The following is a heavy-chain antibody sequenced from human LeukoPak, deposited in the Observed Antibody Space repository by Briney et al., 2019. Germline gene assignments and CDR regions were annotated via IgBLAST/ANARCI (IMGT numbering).Heavy chain of an antibody. CDR2: INHSGST. J-gene: IGHJ4*02. CDR3: ARVPEYYDSSFFDY. Sequence: SETLSLTCAVYGGSSSGYYWYCIRQPPGKGLEWIGEINHSGSTNYNPSLKSRVTISVDTSKNQFSLKLSSVTAADTAVYYCARVPEYYDSSFFDYWGQGTLVTVSS. CDR1: GGSSSGYY. V-gene: IGHV4-34*01. D-gene: IGHD3-22*01.